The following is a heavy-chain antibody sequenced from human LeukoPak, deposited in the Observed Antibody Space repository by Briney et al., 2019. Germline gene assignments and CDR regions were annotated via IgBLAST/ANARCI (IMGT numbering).Heavy chain of an antibody. J-gene: IGHJ4*02. D-gene: IGHD6-19*01. CDR2: INPSDDTT. CDR1: GYSFTRCY. Sequence: ASVKVSCKASGYSFTRCYLHWVRQAPGQGLEWMGIINPSDDTTTHAQKFQGRVTMTSDTSTSTVYMELSSLRSGDTAVYYCAMELRHHSGIAVSPFDYWGQGTLVTVSS. CDR3: AMELRHHSGIAVSPFDY. V-gene: IGHV1-46*01.